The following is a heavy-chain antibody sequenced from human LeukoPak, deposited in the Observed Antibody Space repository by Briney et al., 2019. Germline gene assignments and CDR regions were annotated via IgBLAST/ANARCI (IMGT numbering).Heavy chain of an antibody. D-gene: IGHD4/OR15-4a*01. CDR3: ARDTYGGWYFDL. CDR1: GGSFSGYY. V-gene: IGHV4-34*09. Sequence: NSSETLSLTCAVYGGSFSGYYWSWIRQPPGKGLEWIGYIYYSGSTYYNPSLKSRVTISVDTSKNQFSLKLSSVTAADTAVYYCARDTYGGWYFDLWGQGTLVTVSS. CDR2: IYYSGST. J-gene: IGHJ4*02.